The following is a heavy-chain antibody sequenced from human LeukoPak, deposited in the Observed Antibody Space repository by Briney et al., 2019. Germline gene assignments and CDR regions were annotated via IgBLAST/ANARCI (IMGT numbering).Heavy chain of an antibody. Sequence: PGGSLRLSCAASGFTFSSFWMSWVRQAPGKGLEWVANIKRDGSDKYYVGSVKGRFTISRDNTKNTLYLEMNSLRAEDTAVYYCATVVGASPDYFDYWGQGTLVTVSP. CDR3: ATVVGASPDYFDY. D-gene: IGHD3-10*01. V-gene: IGHV3-7*03. J-gene: IGHJ4*02. CDR1: GFTFSSFW. CDR2: IKRDGSDK.